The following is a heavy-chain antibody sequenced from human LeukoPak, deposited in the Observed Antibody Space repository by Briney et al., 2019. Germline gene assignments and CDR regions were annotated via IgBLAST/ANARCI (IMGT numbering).Heavy chain of an antibody. CDR3: ARDGVVVVPAAILSYYYGMDV. CDR1: GYTFTSYY. CDR2: INHSGGST. J-gene: IGHJ6*02. V-gene: IGHV1-46*01. D-gene: IGHD2-2*02. Sequence: VASVKVSCKASGYTFTSYYMHWVRQAPGQGLEWMGIINHSGGSTSYAQKFQGRVTMTRDTSTSTVYMELSSLRSEDTAVYYCARDGVVVVPAAILSYYYGMDVWGQGTTVTVSS.